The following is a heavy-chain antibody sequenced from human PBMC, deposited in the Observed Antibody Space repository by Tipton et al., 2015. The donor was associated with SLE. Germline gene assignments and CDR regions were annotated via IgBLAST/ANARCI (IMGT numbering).Heavy chain of an antibody. V-gene: IGHV3-23*01. D-gene: IGHD3-10*01. CDR3: AKEGYYGSGTRDAFDI. J-gene: IGHJ3*02. Sequence: SLRLSCAASGFTFSSYAMSWVRQAPGKGLEWVSAISGSGGSTYYADSVKGRFTISRDNSKNTLYLKMNSLRAEDTAVYYCAKEGYYGSGTRDAFDIWGQGTMVTVSS. CDR2: ISGSGGST. CDR1: GFTFSSYA.